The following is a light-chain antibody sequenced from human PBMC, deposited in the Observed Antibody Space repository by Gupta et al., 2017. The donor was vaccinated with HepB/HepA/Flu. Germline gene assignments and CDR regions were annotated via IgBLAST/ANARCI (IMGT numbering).Light chain of an antibody. CDR2: DVS. J-gene: IGLJ2*01. Sequence: QSTLTPPASVSGSPGLSITISFPVTRSAVGGYNYVSWYQQHPGKAPKLMIYDVSNRPSGVSNRFSGSKSGNTASLTISGLQAEDAADYYCSSYTSSRTLVFGGGTKLTVL. V-gene: IGLV2-14*03. CDR3: SSYTSSRTLV. CDR1: RSAVGGYNY.